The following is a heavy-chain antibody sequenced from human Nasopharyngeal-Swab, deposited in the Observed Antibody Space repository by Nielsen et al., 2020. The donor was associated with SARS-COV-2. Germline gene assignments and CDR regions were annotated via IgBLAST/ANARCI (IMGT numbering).Heavy chain of an antibody. Sequence: WIRQPPGKGLEWIGSIYYSGSTYYNPSLKSRVTISVDTSKNQFSLKLSSVTAADTAMYYCAREYSGYDRWFDPWGQGTLVTVSS. D-gene: IGHD5-12*01. V-gene: IGHV4-39*07. CDR2: IYYSGST. CDR3: AREYSGYDRWFDP. J-gene: IGHJ5*02.